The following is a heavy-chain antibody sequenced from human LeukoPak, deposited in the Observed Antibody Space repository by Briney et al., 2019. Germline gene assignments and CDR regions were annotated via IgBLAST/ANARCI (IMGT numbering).Heavy chain of an antibody. CDR2: ISGGGGST. J-gene: IGHJ4*02. D-gene: IGHD6-13*01. CDR3: ARDWPTAGGFDS. Sequence: GGSLRLSCAASGFTFSSYVMNWVRQAPGKGLEWVSVISGGGGSTYYADSVKGRFTISRDNSKNTLFLQMNSLRAEDTAVYYCARDWPTAGGFDSWGQGTLVTVSS. V-gene: IGHV3-23*01. CDR1: GFTFSSYV.